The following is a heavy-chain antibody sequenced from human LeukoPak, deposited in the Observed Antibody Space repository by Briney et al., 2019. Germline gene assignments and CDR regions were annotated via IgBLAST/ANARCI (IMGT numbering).Heavy chain of an antibody. Sequence: GGSLRLSCAASGFTFSSYAMSWVRQAPGKGLEWVSAISGSGGSTYYADSVKGRFTISRDNAKNTLYLQMNSLRTEDTAVYYCAKTTGRADYSSDGGYYGLVVWGQGTTVTVSS. V-gene: IGHV3-23*01. CDR2: ISGSGGST. D-gene: IGHD4-4*01. CDR3: AKTTGRADYSSDGGYYGLVV. J-gene: IGHJ6*02. CDR1: GFTFSSYA.